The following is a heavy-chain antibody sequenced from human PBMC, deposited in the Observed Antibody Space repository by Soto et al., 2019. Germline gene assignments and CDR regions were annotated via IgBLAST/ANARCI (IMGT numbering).Heavy chain of an antibody. J-gene: IGHJ6*02. CDR3: ARGPATDGYGNYYYYGMDV. CDR2: IIPIFGTA. V-gene: IGHV1-69*13. CDR1: GYTFTGYY. Sequence: GASVKVSCKASGYTFTGYYMHWVRQAPGQGLEWMGGIIPIFGTANYAQKFQGRVTITADESTSTAYMELSSLRSEDTAVYYCARGPATDGYGNYYYYGMDVWGQGTTVTVSS. D-gene: IGHD2-15*01.